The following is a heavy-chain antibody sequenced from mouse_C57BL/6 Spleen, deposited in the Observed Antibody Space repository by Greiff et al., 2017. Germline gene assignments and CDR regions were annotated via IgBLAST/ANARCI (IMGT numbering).Heavy chain of an antibody. V-gene: IGHV1-19*01. CDR2: INPYNGGT. D-gene: IGHD3-3*01. CDR3: AKLGENYFDY. CDR1: GYTFTDYY. Sequence: EVQLQQSGPVLVKPGASVKLSCKASGYTFTDYYMNWVKQSHGKSLEWIGVINPYNGGTSYNQKFKGKATLTVDKSSSTAYMERNSLTSEDSAVYYCAKLGENYFDYWGQGTTLTVSS. J-gene: IGHJ2*01.